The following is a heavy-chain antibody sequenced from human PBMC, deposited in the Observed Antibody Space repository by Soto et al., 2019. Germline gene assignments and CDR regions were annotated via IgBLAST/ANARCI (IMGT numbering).Heavy chain of an antibody. Sequence: PSETLSLTCAVSGGSISSGCYSWSWIRQPPGKGLEWSWYIYHSGSTYYNPSLRSRVTISVDTSKNPLSLKMSSVTAADTAVYYCARNFSDFDWLSQFDHWGQGTLVTVPS. D-gene: IGHD3-9*01. CDR1: GGSISSGCYS. V-gene: IGHV4-30-2*01. CDR3: ARNFSDFDWLSQFDH. CDR2: IYHSGST. J-gene: IGHJ4*02.